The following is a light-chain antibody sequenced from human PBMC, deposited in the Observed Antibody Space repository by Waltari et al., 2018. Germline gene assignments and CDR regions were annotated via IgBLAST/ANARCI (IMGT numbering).Light chain of an antibody. V-gene: IGKV3-15*01. CDR1: QSVRSN. CDR2: GAS. J-gene: IGKJ4*02. CDR3: QQYNIWPPLT. Sequence: EVVMTQTPATLSVSPGETATLSCRASQSVRSNLAWYQQKADQAPRLLIYGASTRATAIPARFSGSGSGTEFTLTISSLQSEDVALYFCQQYNIWPPLTFGGGTKVEIK.